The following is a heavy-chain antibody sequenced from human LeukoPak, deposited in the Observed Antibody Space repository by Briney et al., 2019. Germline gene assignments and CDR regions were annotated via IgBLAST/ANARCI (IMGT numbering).Heavy chain of an antibody. CDR3: ANLRYSSSSGGFDY. J-gene: IGHJ4*02. CDR1: GFTFSSYS. V-gene: IGHV3-23*01. D-gene: IGHD6-6*01. Sequence: GGSLRLSCAASGFTFSSYSMNWVRQAPGKGLEWVSAISGSGGSTYYADSVKGRFTISRDNSKNTLYLQMNSLRAEDTAVYYCANLRYSSSSGGFDYWGQGTLVTVSS. CDR2: ISGSGGST.